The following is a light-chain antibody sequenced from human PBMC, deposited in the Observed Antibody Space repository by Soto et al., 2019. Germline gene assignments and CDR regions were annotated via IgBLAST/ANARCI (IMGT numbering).Light chain of an antibody. V-gene: IGKV1D-12*01. CDR2: GSS. J-gene: IGKJ5*01. Sequence: DIQMTQSPSSVSASDGVRVTITFRASQGISTWLAWYQQKPGQAHKLLIYGSSSLQSGVPSRFSGSGSVTAFILTISNLLPEDSATCYCQRSDRFPTSVGEGTGMEIK. CDR3: QRSDRFPTS. CDR1: QGISTW.